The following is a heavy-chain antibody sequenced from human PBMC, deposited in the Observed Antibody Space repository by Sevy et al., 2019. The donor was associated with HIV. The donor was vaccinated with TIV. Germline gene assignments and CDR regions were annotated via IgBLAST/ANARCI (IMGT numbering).Heavy chain of an antibody. CDR3: ARDPLLGIAREVARGGY. V-gene: IGHV3-74*01. CDR2: INVDGSGT. J-gene: IGHJ4*02. D-gene: IGHD2-2*03. CDR1: GFTFSSYW. Sequence: GGSLRLSCAASGFTFSSYWMHWVRHAPGKGVLWVSRINVDGSGTIYAHSVKGRFTISRDNAKNTLYLQMTSLRAEDTAVYYCARDPLLGIAREVARGGYWGQGTLVTVSS.